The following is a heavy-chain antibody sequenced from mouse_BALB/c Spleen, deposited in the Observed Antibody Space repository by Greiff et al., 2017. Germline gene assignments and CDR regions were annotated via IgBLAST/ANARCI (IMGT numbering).Heavy chain of an antibody. CDR2: ISDGGSYT. CDR3: ARDDGYWAFAY. D-gene: IGHD2-3*01. CDR1: GFTFSDYY. J-gene: IGHJ3*01. Sequence: EVKVVESGGGLVKPGGSLKLSCAASGFTFSDYYMYWVRQTPEKRLEWVATISDGGSYTYYPDSVKGRFTISRDNAKNNLYLQMSSLKSEDTAMYYCARDDGYWAFAYWGQGTLVTVSA. V-gene: IGHV5-4*02.